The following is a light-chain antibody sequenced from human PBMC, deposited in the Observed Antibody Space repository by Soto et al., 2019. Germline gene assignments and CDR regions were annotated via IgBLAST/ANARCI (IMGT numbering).Light chain of an antibody. CDR2: DVS. CDR1: SSDGGGYNY. Sequence: QSALTQPASVSGSPGQSITISCTGTSSDGGGYNYVSWYQQHPGKAPKLMIYDVSNRPSGVSNRFSGSKSGNTASLTISGLQAEDEADYYCSSYTSSSTSFYVFGTGTKLTVL. CDR3: SSYTSSSTSFYV. V-gene: IGLV2-14*01. J-gene: IGLJ1*01.